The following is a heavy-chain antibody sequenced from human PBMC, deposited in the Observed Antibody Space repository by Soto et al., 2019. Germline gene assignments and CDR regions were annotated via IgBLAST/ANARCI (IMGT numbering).Heavy chain of an antibody. J-gene: IGHJ4*02. CDR1: GFVFSDYA. Sequence: EVQLLDSGGGWVQPGGSLRLSCVASGFVFSDYAMSWVRQAPGKGLEWVSAISAGGSDTYYADSVKGRFTVPRVNSKNTLYLQMNTLRAEDTAIYYCASVPIWCGSSSCYTEGFDSWGQGTLVTVSS. D-gene: IGHD2-2*01. CDR2: ISAGGSDT. CDR3: ASVPIWCGSSSCYTEGFDS. V-gene: IGHV3-23*01.